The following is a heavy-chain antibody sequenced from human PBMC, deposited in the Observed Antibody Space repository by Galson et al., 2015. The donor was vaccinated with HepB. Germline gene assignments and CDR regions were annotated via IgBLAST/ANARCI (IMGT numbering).Heavy chain of an antibody. J-gene: IGHJ6*02. CDR2: IDWDDDK. V-gene: IGHV2-70*01. D-gene: IGHD3-22*01. Sequence: CTFSGFSLSTSGMCVSWIRQPPGKALEWLALIDWDDDKYYSTSLKTRLTISKDTSKNQVVLTMTNMDPVDTATYYCARLFDYYNSSGYYFESYGMDVWGQGTTVTVSS. CDR3: ARLFDYYNSSGYYFESYGMDV. CDR1: GFSLSTSGMC.